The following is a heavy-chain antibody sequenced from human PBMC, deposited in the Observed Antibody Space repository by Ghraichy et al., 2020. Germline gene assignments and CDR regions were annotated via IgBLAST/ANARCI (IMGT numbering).Heavy chain of an antibody. J-gene: IGHJ6*02. CDR1: GGSVSSYY. CDR2: IHYSGRT. Sequence: SETLSLTCTVSGGSVSSYYWSWIRQAPGKGLEWIGYIHYSGRTNCNPSLKSRVTISIDTSKNQFSLKLSSVTAADTAVYFCARGRPRPDYYYGMDVWGQGTTVTVSS. D-gene: IGHD6-6*01. CDR3: ARGRPRPDYYYGMDV. V-gene: IGHV4-59*02.